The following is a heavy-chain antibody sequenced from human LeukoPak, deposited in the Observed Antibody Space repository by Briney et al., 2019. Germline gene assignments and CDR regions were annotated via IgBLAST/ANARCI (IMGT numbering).Heavy chain of an antibody. J-gene: IGHJ6*03. CDR3: ARDVTVAGTFTRQNYYYYYMDV. CDR1: GGTFSSYA. D-gene: IGHD6-19*01. CDR2: IIPIFGTA. V-gene: IGHV1-69*05. Sequence: SVKVSCKASGGTFSSYAISWVRQAPGQGLEWMGRIIPIFGTASYAQKFQGRVTITTDESTSTAYMELSSLRSEGTAVYYCARDVTVAGTFTRQNYYYYYMDVWGKGTTVTVSS.